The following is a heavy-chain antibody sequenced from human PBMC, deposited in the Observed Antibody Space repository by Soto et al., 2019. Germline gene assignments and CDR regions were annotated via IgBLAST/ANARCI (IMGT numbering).Heavy chain of an antibody. J-gene: IGHJ6*02. CDR1: GYSFTSYW. CDR3: ARFGHPQRKDSYGLDV. CDR2: IYPGDSDT. V-gene: IGHV5-51*01. D-gene: IGHD2-2*01. Sequence: GESLKISCKGSGYSFTSYWIGWVRQMPGKGLEWMGIIYPGDSDTRYSPSFQGQVTISADKSISTAYLQWSSLKASDTAMYYCARFGHPQRKDSYGLDVWGQGTMVNVSS.